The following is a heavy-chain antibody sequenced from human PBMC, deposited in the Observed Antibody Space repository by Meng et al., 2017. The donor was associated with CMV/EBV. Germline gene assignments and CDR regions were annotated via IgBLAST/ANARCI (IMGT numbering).Heavy chain of an antibody. CDR2: ISSSSSYI. D-gene: IGHD4-11*01. Sequence: EVQLVESGGXRVKLGVXLRLSCAASGFTFSSYSMNWVRQAPGKGLEWVSSISSSSSYIYYADSVKGRFTISRDNAKNSLYLQMNSLRAEDTAVYYCARAYGNANDDWGQGTLVTVSS. V-gene: IGHV3-21*01. CDR3: ARAYGNANDD. J-gene: IGHJ4*02. CDR1: GFTFSSYS.